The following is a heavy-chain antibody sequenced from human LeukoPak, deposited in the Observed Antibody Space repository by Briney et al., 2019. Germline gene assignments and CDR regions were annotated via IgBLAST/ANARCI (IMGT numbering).Heavy chain of an antibody. D-gene: IGHD6-19*01. CDR1: GGSISSGSYY. CDR2: IYTSGST. J-gene: IGHJ6*03. Sequence: PSETLSLTCTVSGGSISSGSYYWSWIRQPAGKGLEWIGRIYTSGSTNYNPSLKSRVTISVDTSKNQFSLKLSSVTAADTAVYYCARSSPGIAVAGHYYYYYMDVWGKGTTVTISS. V-gene: IGHV4-61*02. CDR3: ARSSPGIAVAGHYYYYYMDV.